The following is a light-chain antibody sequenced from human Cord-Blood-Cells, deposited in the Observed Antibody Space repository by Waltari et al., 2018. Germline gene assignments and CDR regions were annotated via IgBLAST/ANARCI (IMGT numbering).Light chain of an antibody. CDR1: QRVLYSSNNKNY. J-gene: IGKJ1*01. CDR2: WAS. CDR3: QQYYSTPWT. Sequence: DIVMSPSPDCLAVSVGERATINCKYWQRVLYSSNNKNYLAWYQQKPGQPPQLLIYWASTRESGVPDRFSGSGSGTDFTLTISSLQAEDVAVYYCQQYYSTPWTFGQGTKVEIK. V-gene: IGKV4-1*01.